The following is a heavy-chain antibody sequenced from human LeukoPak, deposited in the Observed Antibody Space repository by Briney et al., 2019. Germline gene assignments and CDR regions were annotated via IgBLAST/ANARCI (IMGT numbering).Heavy chain of an antibody. V-gene: IGHV5-51*01. CDR3: ARLTSSGSYLDY. CDR1: GYSFTTYW. Sequence: GESLKISCKGSGYSFTTYWIAWVRQMPGKGLEWMGIIYPRDSDIRYSPPFQGQVTISADKSISTAYLQWNSLKASDTAMYYCARLTSSGSYLDYWGQGTLVTVSS. D-gene: IGHD1-26*01. J-gene: IGHJ4*02. CDR2: IYPRDSDI.